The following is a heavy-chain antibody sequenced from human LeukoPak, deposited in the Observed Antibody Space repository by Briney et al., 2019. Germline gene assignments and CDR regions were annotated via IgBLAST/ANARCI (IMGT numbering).Heavy chain of an antibody. CDR1: GGSISSYY. V-gene: IGHV4-59*01. J-gene: IGHJ6*04. CDR3: ARSIPSKGYYYYYGMDV. Sequence: SETLSLTCTVSGGSISSYYWSWIRQPPGQGLEWVGCIYYSGSTNYNPSLKSRVTISVDTSKNQFSLKLSSVTAADTAVYYCARSIPSKGYYYYYGMDVWGKGTTVTVSS. CDR2: IYYSGST.